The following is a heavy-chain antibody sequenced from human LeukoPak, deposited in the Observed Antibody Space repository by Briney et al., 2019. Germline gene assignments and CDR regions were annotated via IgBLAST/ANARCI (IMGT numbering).Heavy chain of an antibody. J-gene: IGHJ4*02. CDR3: AKHYYGGNLDY. D-gene: IGHD4-23*01. Sequence: GGSLRLSCAASGFTFSDYYMSWIRQAPGKGLEWVSYISSSGSTIYYADSVKGRFTISRDNSKNTLYLQMNSLRAEDTAVYYCAKHYYGGNLDYWGQGTLVTVSS. V-gene: IGHV3-11*01. CDR2: ISSSGSTI. CDR1: GFTFSDYY.